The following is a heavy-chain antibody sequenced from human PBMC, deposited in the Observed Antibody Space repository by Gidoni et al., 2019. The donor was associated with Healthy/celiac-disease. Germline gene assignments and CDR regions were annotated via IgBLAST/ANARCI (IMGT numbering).Heavy chain of an antibody. D-gene: IGHD2-15*01. CDR3: AKDRIADFFFDY. J-gene: IGHJ4*02. Sequence: EVQLLESGGGLVQPGGSLRLSCAASGFTFSSYAMSWVRQAPGKGLEGVSAISGSGGSTYYADSVKGRFTISRDNSKNTLYLQMNSLRAEDTAVYYCAKDRIADFFFDYWGQGTLVTVSS. V-gene: IGHV3-23*01. CDR1: GFTFSSYA. CDR2: ISGSGGST.